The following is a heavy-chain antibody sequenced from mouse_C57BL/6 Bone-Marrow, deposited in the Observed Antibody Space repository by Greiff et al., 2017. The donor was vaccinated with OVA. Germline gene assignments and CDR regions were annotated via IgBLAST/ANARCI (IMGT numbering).Heavy chain of an antibody. D-gene: IGHD1-1*01. J-gene: IGHJ1*03. Sequence: EVQLQQPGPELVKPGASVKISCKASGYTFTDYYMNWVKQSHGKSLEWIGDINPNNGGTSYNQKFKGKATLTVDKSSSTAYMELRSLTSEDSAVYYCARWTVVVPYWYFDVWGTGTTVTVSS. CDR2: INPNNGGT. CDR1: GYTFTDYY. V-gene: IGHV1-26*01. CDR3: ARWTVVVPYWYFDV.